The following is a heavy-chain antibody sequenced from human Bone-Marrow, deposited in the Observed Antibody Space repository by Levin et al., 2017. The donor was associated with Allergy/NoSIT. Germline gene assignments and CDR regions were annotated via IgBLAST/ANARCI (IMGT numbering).Heavy chain of an antibody. J-gene: IGHJ3*01. CDR2: INPNTGDT. V-gene: IGHV1-2*02. Sequence: RASVKVSCKASGYGFTAYYIHWVRQAPGQGLEWMGWINPNTGDTNYAQKFQGRVTMTRDTSITTAYMELSRLRTDDAAVYYCARRVVRGVTGAFDVWGQGTMVTVS. CDR3: ARRVVRGVTGAFDV. D-gene: IGHD3-10*01. CDR1: GYGFTAYY.